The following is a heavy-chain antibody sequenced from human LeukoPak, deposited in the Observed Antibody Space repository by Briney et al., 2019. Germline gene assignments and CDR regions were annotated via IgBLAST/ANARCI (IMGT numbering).Heavy chain of an antibody. J-gene: IGHJ6*03. D-gene: IGHD5-12*01. CDR3: ARAGSGYDMFVYYYYYMDV. CDR1: GYSISSGYY. Sequence: SETLSLTCAVSGYSISSGYYWGWLQPPPGKGLEWIGSIYHSGSTYYNPSLKSRVTISVDTSKNQFSLKLSSVTAADTAVYYCARAGSGYDMFVYYYYYMDVWGKGTTVTVSS. V-gene: IGHV4-38-2*01. CDR2: IYHSGST.